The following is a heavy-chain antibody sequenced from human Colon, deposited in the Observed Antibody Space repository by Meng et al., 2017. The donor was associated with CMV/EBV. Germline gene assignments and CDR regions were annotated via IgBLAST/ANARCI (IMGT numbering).Heavy chain of an antibody. V-gene: IGHV4-59*01. J-gene: IGHJ4*02. CDR1: SGSMSGNY. CDR2: VYHSGRT. D-gene: IGHD1-26*01. CDR3: ARAFSGSYRSFFDD. Sequence: SETLSPTGTVSSGSMSGNYWTWIRQPPGKGLEWIGHVYHSGRTDYNPSLKGRVTISLDMSQNQFSLRLTSLTSADTAVYYCARAFSGSYRSFFDDWGQGILVTVSS.